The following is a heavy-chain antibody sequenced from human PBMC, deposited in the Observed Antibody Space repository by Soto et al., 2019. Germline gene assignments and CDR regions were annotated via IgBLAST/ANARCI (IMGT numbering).Heavy chain of an antibody. J-gene: IGHJ5*02. V-gene: IGHV4-39*02. D-gene: IGHD1-26*01. CDR2: IYYSGST. Sequence: QLQLQESGPGLVKPSETLSLTCTVSGGSISSSSYYWGWIRQPPGKGLEWIGSIYYSGSTYYNPSLKSRVPLPVDPSKNHFSLQLRSVTAADTAVYYCASASGSYTGWFDPWGQGTLVTVSS. CDR1: GGSISSSSYY. CDR3: ASASGSYTGWFDP.